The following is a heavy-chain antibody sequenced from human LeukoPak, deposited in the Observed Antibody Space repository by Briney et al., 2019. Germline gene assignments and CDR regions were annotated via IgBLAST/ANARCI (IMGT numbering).Heavy chain of an antibody. J-gene: IGHJ4*02. Sequence: SETLSLTCTVSGGSISSYYWSWIRQPPGKGLEWIGYLDNTERTNYNPSLKSRLTISLDTSNNRFSLKLSSVTAADTAVYFRARGSNRYYFDSSGYHYYLDSWGQGTLVTVSS. CDR3: ARGSNRYYFDSSGYHYYLDS. CDR2: LDNTERT. D-gene: IGHD3-22*01. CDR1: GGSISSYY. V-gene: IGHV4-59*08.